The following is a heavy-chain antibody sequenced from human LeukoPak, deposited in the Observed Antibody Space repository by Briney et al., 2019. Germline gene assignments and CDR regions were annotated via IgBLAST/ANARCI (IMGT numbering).Heavy chain of an antibody. CDR2: TNSDGSST. D-gene: IGHD3-3*01. V-gene: IGHV3-74*01. CDR3: ARELDFWSGYPFDY. CDR1: GFTFSSYW. Sequence: QTGGSLRLSCAASGFTFSSYWMHWVRQAPGKGLVWVSRTNSDGSSTSYADSVKGRFTISRDNAKNTLYLQMNSLRAEDTAVYYCARELDFWSGYPFDYWGQGTLVTVSS. J-gene: IGHJ4*02.